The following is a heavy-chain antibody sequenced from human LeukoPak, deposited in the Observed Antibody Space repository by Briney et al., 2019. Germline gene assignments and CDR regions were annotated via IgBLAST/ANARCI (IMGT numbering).Heavy chain of an antibody. J-gene: IGHJ4*02. CDR1: GGSISSSSYY. D-gene: IGHD6-19*01. V-gene: IGHV4-39*02. Sequence: SETLSLTCTVSGGSISSSSYYWGWIRQPPGKGLEWIGSIYYSGSTYYNPSLKSRVTISVDTSKNQFSLKLSSVTAADTAVYYCAREGSSGWSDYWGQGILVTVSS. CDR2: IYYSGST. CDR3: AREGSSGWSDY.